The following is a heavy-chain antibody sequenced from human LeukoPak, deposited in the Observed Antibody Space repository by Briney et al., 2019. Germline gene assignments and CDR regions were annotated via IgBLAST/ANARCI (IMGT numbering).Heavy chain of an antibody. Sequence: PSETLSLTCAVYGGSFGGYYWSWIRQPPGKGLEWIGEINHSGSTNYNPSLKSRVTISVDTSKNQFSLKLSSVTAADTAVYYCARLVPRYGSGSQSDYWGQGTLVTVSS. CDR2: INHSGST. V-gene: IGHV4-34*01. D-gene: IGHD3-10*01. CDR3: ARLVPRYGSGSQSDY. J-gene: IGHJ4*02. CDR1: GGSFGGYY.